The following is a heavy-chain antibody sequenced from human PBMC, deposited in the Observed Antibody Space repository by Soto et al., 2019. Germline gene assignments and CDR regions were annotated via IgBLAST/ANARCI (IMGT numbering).Heavy chain of an antibody. V-gene: IGHV1-18*01. CDR3: ARYRLATAPGWFDP. CDR2: ISAYNGNT. CDR1: GYTFTSYG. Sequence: QVQLVQSGAEVKKPGASVKVSCKASGYTFTSYGISWVRQAPGQGLEWMGWISAYNGNTNYAQKLQGRVTMTTDTSTSRDYMERRSLRSDDTAVYYCARYRLATAPGWFDPWGQGTLVTVSS. D-gene: IGHD5-12*01. J-gene: IGHJ5*02.